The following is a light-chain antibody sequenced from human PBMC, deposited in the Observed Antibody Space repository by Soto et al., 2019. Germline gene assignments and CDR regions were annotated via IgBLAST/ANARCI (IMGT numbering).Light chain of an antibody. CDR3: QQYGSSPIT. CDR2: GAS. J-gene: IGKJ5*01. CDR1: QSVRSN. Sequence: EIVMTQSPATLSVSPGERATLSCRASQSVRSNLAWYQQKRGQAPRLLIYGASTRATGIPARFSGSGSGTDFTLTISRLEPEDFAVYYCQQYGSSPITFGQGTRLEIK. V-gene: IGKV3-15*01.